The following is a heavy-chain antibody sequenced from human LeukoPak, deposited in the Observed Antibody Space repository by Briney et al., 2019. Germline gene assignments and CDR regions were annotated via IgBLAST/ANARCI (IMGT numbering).Heavy chain of an antibody. Sequence: ASVKVSCKVSGGTFNSDSIDWVRQAPGQGLEWMGGIIPVLTATYAPLFEDRLTITADKSTSTAYMEMSSLDSADTALYYCARHPTYFDWFADWGQGTLVTVSS. D-gene: IGHD3-9*01. J-gene: IGHJ4*02. CDR3: ARHPTYFDWFAD. CDR2: IIPVLTA. V-gene: IGHV1-69*06. CDR1: GGTFNSDS.